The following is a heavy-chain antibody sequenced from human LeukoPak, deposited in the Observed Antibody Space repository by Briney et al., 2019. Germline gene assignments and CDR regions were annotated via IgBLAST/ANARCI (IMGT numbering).Heavy chain of an antibody. CDR1: GGTFISYA. J-gene: IGHJ6*03. D-gene: IGHD1-26*01. CDR2: IIPIFGTE. CDR3: ATHQNSGSYSRYYYYYMDV. Sequence: ASVKVSCKASGGTFISYAISWVRQAPGQGLEWMGGIIPIFGTENYAQKFQGRVTITTDESTSTAYMELSSLRSEDTAVYYCATHQNSGSYSRYYYYYMDVWGKGTTVTVSS. V-gene: IGHV1-69*05.